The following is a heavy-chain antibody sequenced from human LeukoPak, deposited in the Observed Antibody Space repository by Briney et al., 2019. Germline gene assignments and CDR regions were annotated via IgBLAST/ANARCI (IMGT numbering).Heavy chain of an antibody. Sequence: PGGSLRLSCAASGFTVSSNYMSWVRQAPGKGLEWVSVIYSGGSTYHADSVKGRFTISRDNSKNTLYLQMNSLRAEDTAVYYCARGSVYYYYMDVWGKGTTVTVSS. V-gene: IGHV3-53*01. J-gene: IGHJ6*03. CDR1: GFTVSSNY. CDR3: ARGSVYYYYMDV. CDR2: IYSGGST.